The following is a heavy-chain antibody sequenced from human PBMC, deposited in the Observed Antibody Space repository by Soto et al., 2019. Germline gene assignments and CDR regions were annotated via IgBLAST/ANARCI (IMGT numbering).Heavy chain of an antibody. D-gene: IGHD6-6*01. J-gene: IGHJ6*02. CDR1: GYSFTSYW. V-gene: IGHV5-51*01. CDR3: ARPGGSGSSEYYYYGMYX. CDR2: IYPGDSDT. Sequence: GEALKISWKGSGYSFTSYWIGWVRQMPGKGLELMVIIYPGDSDTRYRPSFQGQVTISAYKSISTAYLQWSSLKASDTAMYYCARPGGSGSSEYYYYGMYXWGQGTSFTVS.